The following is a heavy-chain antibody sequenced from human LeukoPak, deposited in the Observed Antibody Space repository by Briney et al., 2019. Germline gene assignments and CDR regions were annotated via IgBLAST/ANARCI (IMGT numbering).Heavy chain of an antibody. D-gene: IGHD6-6*01. Sequence: GASVKVSCKVSGYTLIELSMHWVRQAPGKGLAWMGGFDPEDGETIYAQKFQGRVTMTEDTSTDTAYMELSSLRSEDTAVYYCATVFFGSSAFDIWGQGTLVTVSS. J-gene: IGHJ4*02. CDR3: ATVFFGSSAFDI. V-gene: IGHV1-24*01. CDR1: GYTLIELS. CDR2: FDPEDGET.